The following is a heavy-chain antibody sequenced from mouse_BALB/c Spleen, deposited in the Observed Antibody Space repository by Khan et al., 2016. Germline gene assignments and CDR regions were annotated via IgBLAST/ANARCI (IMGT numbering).Heavy chain of an antibody. J-gene: IGHJ3*01. CDR3: ARDDQEFDAWFAS. CDR2: IWAGGST. Sequence: QVQLKQSGPGLVAPSQSLSITCTVSAFSLTNSGVHWVRQPPRKGLDWLGVIWAGGSTDYNSALMSRLSITRDTTQNQVFLKMNSLQTDDTARYYGARDDQEFDAWFASWGQGTLVTVSA. CDR1: AFSLTNSG. V-gene: IGHV2-9*02.